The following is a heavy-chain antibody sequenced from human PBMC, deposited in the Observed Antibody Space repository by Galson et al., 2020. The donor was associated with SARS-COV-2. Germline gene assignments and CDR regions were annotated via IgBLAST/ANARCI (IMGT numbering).Heavy chain of an antibody. CDR2: ISGSSGST. CDR1: GFTFSSYA. V-gene: IGHV3-23*01. D-gene: IGHD4-17*01. Sequence: GGSLRLSCAASGFTFSSYAMNWVRQAPGKGLEWVAAISGSSGSTYYADSVKGRFTISRDNSKNTLSLQMNSLRAEDTAVYYCAKVSTVTTPVDYWRQGTLVTVSS. J-gene: IGHJ4*02. CDR3: AKVSTVTTPVDY.